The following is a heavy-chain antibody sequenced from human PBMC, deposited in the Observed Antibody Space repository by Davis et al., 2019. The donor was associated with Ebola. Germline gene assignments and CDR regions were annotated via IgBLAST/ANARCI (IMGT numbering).Heavy chain of an antibody. V-gene: IGHV1-69*05. CDR1: GGPFSSYA. CDR2: IIPIFGTA. CDR3: ARDRSSGCLDY. J-gene: IGHJ4*02. Sequence: SVTVSCKASGGPFSSYAISWVRQAPGQGLEWMGGIIPIFGTANYAQKFQGRVTMTRDTSTSTVYMELSSLRSEDTAVYYCARDRSSGCLDYWGQGTLVTVSS. D-gene: IGHD6-19*01.